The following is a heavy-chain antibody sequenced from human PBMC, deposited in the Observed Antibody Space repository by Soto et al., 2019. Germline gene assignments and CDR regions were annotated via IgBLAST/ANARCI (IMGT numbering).Heavy chain of an antibody. CDR1: GFTFTNYN. Sequence: GLSLRLSCAVSGFTFTNYNMNWVRQAPWKWLEWVSYISSDSNTIYYGDSVKGRFTISRDNAKNSLYLQMNSLRDEETAVYYCARDDCSSTSCFTDYWGQGTLVTGSS. D-gene: IGHD2-2*02. CDR3: ARDDCSSTSCFTDY. CDR2: ISSDSNTI. J-gene: IGHJ4*02. V-gene: IGHV3-48*02.